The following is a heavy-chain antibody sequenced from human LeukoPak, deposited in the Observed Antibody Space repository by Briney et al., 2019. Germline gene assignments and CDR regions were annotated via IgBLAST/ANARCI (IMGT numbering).Heavy chain of an antibody. Sequence: PGGSLRLSCAASGFTFSGYWMGWVRQAPGKGLEWVANMTQDGGDRNYVDSVKGRFTISRDNAKNSLYLQMNSLRAEDTAVYYCARDPHGGNSLGPWGQGTLVTVSS. J-gene: IGHJ5*02. V-gene: IGHV3-7*01. CDR3: ARDPHGGNSLGP. CDR1: GFTFSGYW. D-gene: IGHD4-23*01. CDR2: MTQDGGDR.